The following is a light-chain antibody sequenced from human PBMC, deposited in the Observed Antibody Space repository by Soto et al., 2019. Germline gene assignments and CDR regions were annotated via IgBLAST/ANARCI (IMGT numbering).Light chain of an antibody. CDR2: EVS. Sequence: QSVLTQPASVSGSPRQSITISCTGTSSDVGGYNYVSWYQRHPGKAPKLMIYEVSNRPSGVSNRFSGSKSGNTASLTISGLQAEDEADYYCSSYTSSSIDYVFGTGT. CDR3: SSYTSSSIDYV. CDR1: SSDVGGYNY. V-gene: IGLV2-14*01. J-gene: IGLJ1*01.